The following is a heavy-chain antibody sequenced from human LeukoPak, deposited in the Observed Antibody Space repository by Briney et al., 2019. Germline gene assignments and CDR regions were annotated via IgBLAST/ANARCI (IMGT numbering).Heavy chain of an antibody. CDR2: IYYSGST. D-gene: IGHD5-18*01. J-gene: IGHJ6*03. CDR1: GGSISSSSYY. CDR3: ARYTAPGPYYMDV. V-gene: IGHV4-39*01. Sequence: PSETLSLTCAVSGGSISSSSYYWGWIRQPPGKGLEWIGSIYYSGSTYYNPSLKSRVTISVDTSKNQFSLKLSSVTAADTAVYYCARYTAPGPYYMDVWGKGTTVTVSS.